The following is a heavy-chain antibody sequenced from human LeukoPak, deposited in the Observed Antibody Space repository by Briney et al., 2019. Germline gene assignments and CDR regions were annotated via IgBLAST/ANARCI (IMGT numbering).Heavy chain of an antibody. CDR2: IKQDGSEK. D-gene: IGHD3-16*01. CDR3: VKEGVEYSYSYGDY. CDR1: GFTFRNNW. V-gene: IGHV3-7*01. J-gene: IGHJ4*02. Sequence: GGSLRLSCAASGFTFRNNWMSWVRQAPGKGLEWVANIKQDGSEKYYVDSVKGRITISRDNAENTLYLQMNNLRPDDTAFYFCVKEGVEYSYSYGDYWGQGTLVTVSS.